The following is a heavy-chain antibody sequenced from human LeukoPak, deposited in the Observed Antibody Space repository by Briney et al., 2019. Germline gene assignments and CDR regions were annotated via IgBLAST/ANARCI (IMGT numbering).Heavy chain of an antibody. J-gene: IGHJ4*02. CDR3: ARETSDGGWYHDY. D-gene: IGHD6-19*01. V-gene: IGHV4-59*11. CDR1: GGSMSSHY. Sequence: SETLSLTCTVSGGSMSSHYWSWIRQPTGKGLEWIGYIYYSGTTTYNPSLKSRVTISIDTSKNQFSLKLSSVTAADTAVYYCARETSDGGWYHDYWGQGTLVTVSS. CDR2: IYYSGTT.